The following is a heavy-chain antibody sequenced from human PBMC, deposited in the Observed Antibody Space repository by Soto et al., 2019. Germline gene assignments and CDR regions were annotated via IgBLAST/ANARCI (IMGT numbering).Heavy chain of an antibody. CDR2: IKQDGSEI. Sequence: EVQLVEFGGGLVQPGGSLRLSCAASGFPFSDYWMHWVRQGPGKGLEWVAIIKQDGSEIHYVDSVKGRFTISRDNAKNSLHLQMNSLRAEDTAMYYCVRSSGWTGDYWGQGILVTVSS. CDR3: VRSSGWTGDY. V-gene: IGHV3-7*04. CDR1: GFPFSDYW. D-gene: IGHD3-10*01. J-gene: IGHJ4*02.